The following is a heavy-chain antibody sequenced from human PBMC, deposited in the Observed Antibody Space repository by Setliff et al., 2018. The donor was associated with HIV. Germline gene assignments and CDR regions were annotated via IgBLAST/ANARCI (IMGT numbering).Heavy chain of an antibody. D-gene: IGHD3-10*01. CDR2: IYTSGST. V-gene: IGHV4-61*02. Sequence: PSETLSLTCTVSDGSISSGSYYWSWIRQPAGKGLQWIGRIYTSGSTNYNPSLKSRVTISVDTSKNQFSLKLNSVTAADTAVYYCARIIMPRGGAFDIWGQGTMVTVSS. CDR1: DGSISSGSYY. CDR3: ARIIMPRGGAFDI. J-gene: IGHJ3*02.